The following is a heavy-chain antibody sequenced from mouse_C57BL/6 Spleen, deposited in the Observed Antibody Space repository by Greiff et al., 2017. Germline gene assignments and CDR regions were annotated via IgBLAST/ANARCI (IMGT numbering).Heavy chain of an antibody. D-gene: IGHD4-1*01. CDR2: INPNNGGT. CDR1: GYTFTDYN. J-gene: IGHJ3*01. CDR3: ARKGLDTNWDAWFAY. Sequence: VQLKQSGPELVKPGASVKIPCKASGYTFTDYNMDWVKQSHGKSLEWIGDINPNNGGTIYNQKFKGKATLTVDKSSSTAYMELRSLTSEDTAVYYCARKGLDTNWDAWFAYWGQGTLVTVSA. V-gene: IGHV1-18*01.